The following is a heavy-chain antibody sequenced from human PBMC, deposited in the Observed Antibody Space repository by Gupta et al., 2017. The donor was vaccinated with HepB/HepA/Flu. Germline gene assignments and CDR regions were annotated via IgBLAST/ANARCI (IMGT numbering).Heavy chain of an antibody. CDR2: VKRKTDGGTI. V-gene: IGHV3-15*01. Sequence: EVQLVESGGGLVKPGGSLRLSGSASGFTFTNAWMSWVRQAPGKGLEWVGLVKRKTDGGTIEYSVPVKGRFTISSDDSKHMLFLQMNSLKTEDTAVYYCTTGLQTGLDYWGQGTLVTVSS. CDR1: GFTFTNAW. J-gene: IGHJ4*02. CDR3: TTGLQTGLDY. D-gene: IGHD1-1*01.